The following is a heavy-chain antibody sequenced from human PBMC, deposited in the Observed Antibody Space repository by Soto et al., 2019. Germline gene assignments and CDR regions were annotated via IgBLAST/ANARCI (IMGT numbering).Heavy chain of an antibody. Sequence: ASVKLSCQASGYTRTGVYMHWLRQVPRQGLEWMGWINPNSGGTNSTQKFQGWGTVTRDTSTSTAYMELRRLRSDDTAVYYCATSRASIAVAGETEYYFDYWGQGTLVPVSS. CDR3: ATSRASIAVAGETEYYFDY. D-gene: IGHD6-19*01. V-gene: IGHV1-2*04. J-gene: IGHJ4*02. CDR1: GYTRTGVY. CDR2: INPNSGGT.